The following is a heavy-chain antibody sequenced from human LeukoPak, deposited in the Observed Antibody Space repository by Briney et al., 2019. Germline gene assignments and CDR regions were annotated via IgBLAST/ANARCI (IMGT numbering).Heavy chain of an antibody. CDR3: ARGYGSGSYYTGY. Sequence: AGGSLRLSCAASGFTFSSYWMGWVRQAPGKGLEWVANIKQDGSEKYYVDSVKGRFTISRDNAKNSLYLQMNSLRAEDTAVYYCARGYGSGSYYTGYWGQGTLVTVSS. V-gene: IGHV3-7*01. CDR2: IKQDGSEK. CDR1: GFTFSSYW. J-gene: IGHJ4*02. D-gene: IGHD3-10*01.